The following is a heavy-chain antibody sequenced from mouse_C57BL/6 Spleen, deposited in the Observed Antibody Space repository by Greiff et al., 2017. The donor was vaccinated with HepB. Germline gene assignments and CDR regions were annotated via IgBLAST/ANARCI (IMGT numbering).Heavy chain of an antibody. CDR3: ARGYSNYFWFAY. Sequence: QVQLQQSGAELVKPGASVKISCKASGYAFSSYWMNWVKQRPGKGLEWIGQIYPGDGDTNYNGKFKGKATLTADKSSSTAYMQRSSLTSEDSAVYFWARGYSNYFWFAYWGQGTLVTVSA. D-gene: IGHD2-5*01. J-gene: IGHJ3*01. CDR1: GYAFSSYW. V-gene: IGHV1-80*01. CDR2: IYPGDGDT.